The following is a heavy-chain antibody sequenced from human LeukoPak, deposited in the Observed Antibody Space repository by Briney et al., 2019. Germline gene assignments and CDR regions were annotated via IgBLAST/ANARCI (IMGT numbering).Heavy chain of an antibody. CDR2: IYYSGST. D-gene: IGHD5-12*01. J-gene: IGHJ4*02. Sequence: SETLSLTCTVSGGSISSSSYYWGWIRQPPGKGLEWIGSIYYSGSTYYNPSLKSRVTTSVDTSKNQFSLKLSSVTAADTAVYYCARPPPGGYDPNSPEYYFDYWGQGTLVTVSS. CDR1: GGSISSSSYY. CDR3: ARPPPGGYDPNSPEYYFDY. V-gene: IGHV4-39*01.